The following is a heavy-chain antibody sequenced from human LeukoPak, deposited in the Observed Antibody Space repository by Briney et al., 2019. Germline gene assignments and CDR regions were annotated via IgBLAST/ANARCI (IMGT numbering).Heavy chain of an antibody. CDR2: IYTSGST. V-gene: IGHV4-4*07. D-gene: IGHD3-10*01. Sequence: SETLSLTCTVSGGSISSYYWSWIRQPAGKGLEWIGSIYTSGSTNYNPSLKSRVTMSVDTSKNQFSLKLSSVTAADTAVYYCARRFWMVRKGDFDYWGQGTLVTVSS. CDR1: GGSISSYY. J-gene: IGHJ4*02. CDR3: ARRFWMVRKGDFDY.